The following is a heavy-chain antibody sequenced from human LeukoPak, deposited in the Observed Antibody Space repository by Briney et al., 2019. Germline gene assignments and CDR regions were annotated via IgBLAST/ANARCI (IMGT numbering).Heavy chain of an antibody. CDR2: ISSSGSTI. CDR1: GFTFSDYY. V-gene: IGHV3-11*04. J-gene: IGHJ3*02. CDR3: ARLIAAAGTSDAFDI. Sequence: GGSLRLSCAASGFTFSDYYMSWIRQAPGKGLEWVSYISSSGSTIYYADSVKGRFTISRDNAKNSLYLQMNSLRAEDTAVYYCARLIAAAGTSDAFDIWGQGTMVTVSS. D-gene: IGHD6-13*01.